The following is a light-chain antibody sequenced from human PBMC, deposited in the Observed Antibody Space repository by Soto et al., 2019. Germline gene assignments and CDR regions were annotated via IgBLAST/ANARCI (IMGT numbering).Light chain of an antibody. J-gene: IGKJ4*01. Sequence: EIVLTQSPGTLSLSPGERATLSCRASQSVSSNYLAWYQQKPGQAPRLLIYGASSRATGIPDRISGSGSGTDFTLTISRLEPEYFAVYYCQQYGSSPPLLAFGGGTKVEIK. CDR2: GAS. CDR3: QQYGSSPPLLA. V-gene: IGKV3-20*01. CDR1: QSVSSNY.